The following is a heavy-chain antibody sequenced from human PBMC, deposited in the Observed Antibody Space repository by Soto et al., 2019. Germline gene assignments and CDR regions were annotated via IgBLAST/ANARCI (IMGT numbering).Heavy chain of an antibody. J-gene: IGHJ4*02. V-gene: IGHV4-34*01. CDR1: GGSFSGYY. CDR2: INHSGST. CDR3: ARGGRRVSLLATVTTFRMYYFDY. Sequence: SETLSLTCAVYGGSFSGYYWSWIRQPPGKGLEWIGEINHSGSTNYNPSLKSRVTISVDTSKNQFSLKLSSVTAADTAVYYCARGGRRVSLLATVTTFRMYYFDYWGQGTLVTVSS. D-gene: IGHD4-17*01.